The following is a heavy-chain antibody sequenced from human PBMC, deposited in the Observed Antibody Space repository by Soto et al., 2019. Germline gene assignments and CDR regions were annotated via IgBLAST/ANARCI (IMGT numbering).Heavy chain of an antibody. J-gene: IGHJ4*02. CDR3: IPSSVGATRDLDY. CDR1: GFTFSGSA. Sequence: EVQLVESGGGLVQPGGSLKLSCAASGFTFSGSAMHWVRQASGKGLEWVGRIRSKANSYATAYAASVKGRLTISRDDSKNTAYLQMNSLKTEDTAVYYCIPSSVGATRDLDYWGQGTLVTVSS. D-gene: IGHD1-26*01. V-gene: IGHV3-73*01. CDR2: IRSKANSYAT.